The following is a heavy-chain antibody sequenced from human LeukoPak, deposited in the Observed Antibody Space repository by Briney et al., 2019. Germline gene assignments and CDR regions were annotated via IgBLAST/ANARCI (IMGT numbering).Heavy chain of an antibody. CDR2: IHTSGST. J-gene: IGHJ4*02. Sequence: SETLSLTCTGSGGSSSSYYWTWIRQPPGKGLEWIGYIHTSGSTNYNPSLKSRVTMSVDTSKDQFSLRLSSVTAADTAVYYCVRPGQSNWWVYFNYWGQGTVVTVSS. V-gene: IGHV4-4*09. CDR3: VRPGQSNWWVYFNY. CDR1: GGSSSSYY. D-gene: IGHD2-15*01.